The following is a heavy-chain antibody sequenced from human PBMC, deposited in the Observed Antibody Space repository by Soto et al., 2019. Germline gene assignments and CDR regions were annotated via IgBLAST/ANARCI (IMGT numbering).Heavy chain of an antibody. J-gene: IGHJ5*02. CDR3: ARDPVAGTFWFDP. D-gene: IGHD6-19*01. V-gene: IGHV1-18*01. CDR1: GYSFSYYG. CDR2: SNPYNWHK. Sequence: ASVKVSCKAFGYSFSYYGINWVRQAPGQGLEWMGWSNPYNWHKNYAQKFAARLTMTIDTSTATVSMELRNLKSDDTAVYYCARDPVAGTFWFDPWGQGTLVTVSS.